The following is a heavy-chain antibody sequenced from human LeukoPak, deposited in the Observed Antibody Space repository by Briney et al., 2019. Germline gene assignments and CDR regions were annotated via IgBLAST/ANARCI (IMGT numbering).Heavy chain of an antibody. J-gene: IGHJ5*02. D-gene: IGHD3-22*01. CDR2: ISAYNGNT. Sequence: GASVKVSCKASGYTFTSYGINWVRQAPGQGLEWMGWISAYNGNTNYAQELQGRVTMTTDTSTTTAYMELRSLRSDDTAVYYCARDQYYYDSSVYNWFDPWGQGTLVTVSS. CDR1: GYTFTSYG. V-gene: IGHV1-18*01. CDR3: ARDQYYYDSSVYNWFDP.